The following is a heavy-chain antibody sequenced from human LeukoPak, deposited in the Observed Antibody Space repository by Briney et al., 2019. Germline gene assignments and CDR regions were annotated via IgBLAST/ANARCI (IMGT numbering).Heavy chain of an antibody. CDR2: IYYSGST. V-gene: IGHV4-39*01. CDR3: ARRGYYDSSGYYDY. J-gene: IGHJ4*02. CDR1: GGSISSTSYY. Sequence: SETLSLTCTVSGGSISSTSYYWGWIRQPPGKGLEWIGTIYYSGSTYFNPSLKSRVTISVDTSKNQFSLKLSSVTAADTAVYYCARRGYYDSSGYYDYWGQGTLVTVSS. D-gene: IGHD3-22*01.